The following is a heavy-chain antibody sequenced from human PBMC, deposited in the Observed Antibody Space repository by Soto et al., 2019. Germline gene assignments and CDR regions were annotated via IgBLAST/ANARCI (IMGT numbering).Heavy chain of an antibody. J-gene: IGHJ4*02. V-gene: IGHV1-8*01. D-gene: IGHD2-21*01. Sequence: AASAKVSCKASGYNFSSCDINWVRQAPGQGLEWVGWINPTSEYTAHAQKFQGRVTLTRESSTATAYMKLSSLTSEDTAVYFCERQVHPEYSSDWGPGTQVTVYS. CDR3: ERQVHPEYSSD. CDR2: INPTSEYT. CDR1: GYNFSSCD.